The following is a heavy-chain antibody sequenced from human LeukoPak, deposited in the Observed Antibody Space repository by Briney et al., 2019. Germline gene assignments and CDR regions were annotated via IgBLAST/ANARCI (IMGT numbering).Heavy chain of an antibody. J-gene: IGHJ5*02. CDR2: IYYSGST. D-gene: IGHD2-15*01. CDR1: GGSISSYY. V-gene: IGHV4-59*12. CDR3: ARDQGYCSGGSCWSSYNWFDP. Sequence: PSETLSLTCTVSGGSISSYYWSWIRQPPGKGLEWIGYIYYSGSTYYNPSLKSRVTISVDTSKNQFSLKLSSVTAADTAVYYCARDQGYCSGGSCWSSYNWFDPWGQGALVTVSS.